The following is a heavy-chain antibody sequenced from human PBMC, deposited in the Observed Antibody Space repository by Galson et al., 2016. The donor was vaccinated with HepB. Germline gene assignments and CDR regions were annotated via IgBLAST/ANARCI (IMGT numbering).Heavy chain of an antibody. D-gene: IGHD5/OR15-5a*01. V-gene: IGHV3-30*03. CDR3: ARVSPNGKGPHFDY. CDR1: GFTFGNYA. CDR2: ISYDGTNQ. J-gene: IGHJ4*02. Sequence: SLRLSCAASGFTFGNYAMHWVRQAPGKGLEWVAGISYDGTNQYYGDSVKGRSTISRDNSNNTVHLQINSLGPWDTAVYFCARVSPNGKGPHFDYWGQGTLVTVSS.